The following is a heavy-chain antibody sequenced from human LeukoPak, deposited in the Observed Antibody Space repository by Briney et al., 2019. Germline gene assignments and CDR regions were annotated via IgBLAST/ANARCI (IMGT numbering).Heavy chain of an antibody. Sequence: SETLSLTCNVSGASIKSYYWNWIRQTPGKGLEWIAYIYNGGSTSYNSSLKRRVTISVDTSKNQFSLNLNSVNAADTAVYYCARGRTASRTIFDYWAREPWSPSPQ. CDR3: ARGRTASRTIFDY. CDR2: IYNGGST. CDR1: GASIKSYY. J-gene: IGHJ4*02. D-gene: IGHD2-2*01. V-gene: IGHV4-59*01.